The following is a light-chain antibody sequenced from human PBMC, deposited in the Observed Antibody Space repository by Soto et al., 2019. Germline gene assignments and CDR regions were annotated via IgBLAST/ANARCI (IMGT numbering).Light chain of an antibody. V-gene: IGLV2-8*01. Sequence: QSALTQPPSASGSPGQSVTISCTGTSSDVGGYNYVSWYRQHPGKAPTLMIYEVTKRPSGVPDRFSGSKSGSTASLTVSGLQADDEAEYSCSSYAGSNNWVFGGGTKLTVL. CDR1: SSDVGGYNY. J-gene: IGLJ3*02. CDR3: SSYAGSNNWV. CDR2: EVT.